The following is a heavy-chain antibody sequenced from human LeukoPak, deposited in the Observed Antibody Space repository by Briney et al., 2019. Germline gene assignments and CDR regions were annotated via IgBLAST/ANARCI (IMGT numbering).Heavy chain of an antibody. CDR1: GVTFSTFA. CDR2: ISGSGGST. Sequence: PGGSLRLSRAASGVTFSTFAMNSGRQAPGKGLEWVSAISGSGGSTYYADSVKGRFTISRDNAKNTLYLQMNSLRADDTAVYYCAKEIKFRAAAGDYFEHWGQGTLVTVSS. J-gene: IGHJ4*02. V-gene: IGHV3-23*01. D-gene: IGHD6-13*01. CDR3: AKEIKFRAAAGDYFEH.